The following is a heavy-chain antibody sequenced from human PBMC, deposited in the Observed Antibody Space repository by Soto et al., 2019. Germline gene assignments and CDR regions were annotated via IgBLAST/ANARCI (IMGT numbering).Heavy chain of an antibody. V-gene: IGHV4-39*01. CDR3: AGHSSLGSGYYP. D-gene: IGHD3-22*01. J-gene: IGHJ3*01. Sequence: QLQLQESGPGLVKPSETLSLTCTVSGGSISSTTYYWGWIRQPPGKGLEWIGTIYYSGRTYYNPSLDRRVTISVGTSKNAFSLKMNFVTPADTAVYYGAGHSSLGSGYYPWGQGTMVTVSP. CDR1: GGSISSTTYY. CDR2: IYYSGRT.